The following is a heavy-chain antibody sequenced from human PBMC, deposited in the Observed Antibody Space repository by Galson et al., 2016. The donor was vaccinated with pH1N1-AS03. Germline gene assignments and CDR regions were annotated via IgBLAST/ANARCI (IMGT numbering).Heavy chain of an antibody. Sequence: SLRLSCAASGFPFKNAWLTWVRQSPGKGLEWVGRIKSKTDGGTTDYAAPVKGRFTISRDDSKNTMHLEMNSLKTEDTATYYCNPVGVGDGHTYDYWGQGTLLTVSS. V-gene: IGHV3-15*01. D-gene: IGHD5-24*01. CDR1: GFPFKNAW. J-gene: IGHJ4*02. CDR3: NPVGVGDGHTYDY. CDR2: IKSKTDGGTT.